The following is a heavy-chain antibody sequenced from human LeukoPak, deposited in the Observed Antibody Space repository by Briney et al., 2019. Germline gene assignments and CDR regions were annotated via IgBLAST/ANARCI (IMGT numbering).Heavy chain of an antibody. Sequence: SETLSLICAVYGGSFSGYYWSWIRQPPGKGLEWIGEINHSGSTNYNPSLKSRVTISVDTSKNQFSLKLSSVTAADTAVYYCARGTRRCTNGVCSGFDYWGQGTLVTVSS. CDR2: INHSGST. CDR3: ARGTRRCTNGVCSGFDY. V-gene: IGHV4-34*01. J-gene: IGHJ4*02. D-gene: IGHD2-8*01. CDR1: GGSFSGYY.